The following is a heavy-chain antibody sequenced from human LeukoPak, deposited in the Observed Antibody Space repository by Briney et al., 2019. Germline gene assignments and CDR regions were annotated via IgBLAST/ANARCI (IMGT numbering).Heavy chain of an antibody. CDR1: GFAFRSYN. CDR3: ARWHSIVVVPAAKRAWFDP. Sequence: PGGSLRLSCAASGFAFRSYNMNWVRQAPGKGLEWVSYISSGSSTIYYADSVKGRFTISRDTAKNSLYLQMNSLRAEDTAVYYCARWHSIVVVPAAKRAWFDPWGQGTLVTVSS. D-gene: IGHD2-2*01. CDR2: ISSGSSTI. J-gene: IGHJ5*02. V-gene: IGHV3-48*04.